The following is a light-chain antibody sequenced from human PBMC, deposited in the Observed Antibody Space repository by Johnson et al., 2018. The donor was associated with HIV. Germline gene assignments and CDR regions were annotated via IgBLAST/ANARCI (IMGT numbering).Light chain of an antibody. V-gene: IGLV1-51*02. CDR2: EDN. Sequence: QSVLTQPPSVSAAPGQTVNISCSGNVSNIESYFVSWYQQLPGAAPTLLIYEDNKRPSGIPDRFSGSKSGTSATLGITGLQTGDEADYYCGTWDSSLSAFYVFGTGTKVTVL. CDR1: VSNIESYF. J-gene: IGLJ1*01. CDR3: GTWDSSLSAFYV.